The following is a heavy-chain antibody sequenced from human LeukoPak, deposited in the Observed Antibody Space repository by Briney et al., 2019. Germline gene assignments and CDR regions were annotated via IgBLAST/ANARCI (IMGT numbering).Heavy chain of an antibody. J-gene: IGHJ4*02. CDR2: ISYDGSNK. Sequence: PGRSLSLSCAASGFTFSSYAMHWVRQAPGKGLEWVAVISYDGSNKYYADSVKGRFTISRDNSKNTLYLQMNSLRAEDTAVYYCAAAMVRGVMSVGYWGQGTLVTVSS. CDR3: AAAMVRGVMSVGY. D-gene: IGHD3-10*01. CDR1: GFTFSSYA. V-gene: IGHV3-30-3*01.